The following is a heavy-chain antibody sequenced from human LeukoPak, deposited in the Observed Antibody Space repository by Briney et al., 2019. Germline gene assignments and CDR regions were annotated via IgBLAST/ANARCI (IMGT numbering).Heavy chain of an antibody. D-gene: IGHD5-12*01. CDR1: GFTFSSYG. J-gene: IGHJ6*03. CDR3: AKELATTQYYYYSYSMDV. Sequence: GGSLRLSCAASGFTFSSYGMHWVRQAPGKGLEGVAFIRYDGSNKYYADSVKGRFTISRDNSKNTLDLQMNSLRAEDTAVYYCAKELATTQYYYYSYSMDVWGKGTTVTISS. V-gene: IGHV3-30*02. CDR2: IRYDGSNK.